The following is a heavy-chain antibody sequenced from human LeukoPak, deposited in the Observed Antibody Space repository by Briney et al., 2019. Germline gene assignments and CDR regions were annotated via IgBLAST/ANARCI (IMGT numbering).Heavy chain of an antibody. CDR2: ITGSGGNT. Sequence: GGTLRLSCAASGFTFSTYGMSWVRQAPGKGLEWVSVITGSGGNTYYADSVKGRFTISRDNSKNTLYLQINSLRVEDTAVYYCARDQLGAVLYFDYWGQGTLVTVSS. J-gene: IGHJ4*02. CDR3: ARDQLGAVLYFDY. CDR1: GFTFSTYG. V-gene: IGHV3-23*01. D-gene: IGHD1-1*01.